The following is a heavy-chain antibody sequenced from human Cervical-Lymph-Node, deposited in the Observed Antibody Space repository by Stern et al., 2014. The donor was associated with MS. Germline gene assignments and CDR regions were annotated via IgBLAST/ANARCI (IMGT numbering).Heavy chain of an antibody. V-gene: IGHV3-7*01. CDR3: VGGWGWLPDY. CDR1: GVTLSDPS. J-gene: IGHJ4*02. Sequence: EVQLVESGGGLVQPGGSLRLSCAASGVTLSDPSMNWVRQAPGQGLEWLASVSQDGDQTFYADAVKGRFTISRDSTKNSLCLQMTSLRPDDTTLYYCVGGWGWLPDYWGQGTLVTVSS. D-gene: IGHD3-16*01. CDR2: VSQDGDQT.